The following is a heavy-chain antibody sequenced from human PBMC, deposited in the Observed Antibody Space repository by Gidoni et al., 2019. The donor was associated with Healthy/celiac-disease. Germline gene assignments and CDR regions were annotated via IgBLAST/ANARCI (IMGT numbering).Heavy chain of an antibody. Sequence: EVQLLESGGGLVQPGGSLRLSCAASGFTFSSYAMSWVRQAPGKGLEWVSAISGSGGSTYYADSVKGRFTISRDNSKNTLYLQMNSLRAEDTAVYYCANAEEWLRLQIDYWGQGTLVTVSS. CDR1: GFTFSSYA. CDR2: ISGSGGST. CDR3: ANAEEWLRLQIDY. V-gene: IGHV3-23*01. D-gene: IGHD5-12*01. J-gene: IGHJ4*02.